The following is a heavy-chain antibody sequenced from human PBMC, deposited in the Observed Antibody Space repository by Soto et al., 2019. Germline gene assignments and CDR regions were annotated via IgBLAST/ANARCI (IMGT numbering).Heavy chain of an antibody. J-gene: IGHJ6*02. CDR3: ARSQMLAAVPENYYDYAMDV. Sequence: EVQLVESGGGLVKPGGSLRLSCDASGFTFRSYWMNWVRQAPGKGLEWVSSISSSSSYIYYADSMTGRFTISRDNAKNSLYLKMNSLRVEDTAVYYCARSQMLAAVPENYYDYAMDVWGQGTTVTVSS. CDR2: ISSSSSYI. D-gene: IGHD2-15*01. CDR1: GFTFRSYW. V-gene: IGHV3-21*01.